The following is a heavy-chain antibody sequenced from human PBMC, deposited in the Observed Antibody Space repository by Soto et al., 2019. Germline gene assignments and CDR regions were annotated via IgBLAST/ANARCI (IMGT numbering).Heavy chain of an antibody. CDR2: IYYSGST. V-gene: IGHV4-61*01. J-gene: IGHJ6*02. Sequence: SETLSLTCTVSGGSVISGSYYWTWIRQPPGKGLEWIGYIYYSGSTNYNPSLKSRVTISVDTSKNQFSLKLSSVTAADTAVYYCARESIGGSGSYYTGLSDYYYGMDVWGQGTTVTVSS. CDR1: GGSVISGSYY. CDR3: ARESIGGSGSYYTGLSDYYYGMDV. D-gene: IGHD3-10*01.